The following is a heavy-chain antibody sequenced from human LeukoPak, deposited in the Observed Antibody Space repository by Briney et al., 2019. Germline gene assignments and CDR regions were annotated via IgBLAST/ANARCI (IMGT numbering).Heavy chain of an antibody. CDR1: GYTFTGYY. CDR2: INPNSGGT. J-gene: IGHJ4*02. V-gene: IGHV1-2*02. CDR3: AISQNYYDSSGYYFFDY. D-gene: IGHD3-22*01. Sequence: ASVKVSCKASGYTFTGYYMHWVRQAPGQGLEWMGWINPNSGGTNYAQKFQGRVTMTRDTSIGTAYMELSRLRSDDTAVYYCAISQNYYDSSGYYFFDYWGQGTLVTVSS.